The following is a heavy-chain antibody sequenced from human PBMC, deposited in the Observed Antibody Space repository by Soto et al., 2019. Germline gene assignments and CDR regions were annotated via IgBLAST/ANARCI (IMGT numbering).Heavy chain of an antibody. CDR2: INSDGSST. D-gene: IGHD3-3*01. CDR1: EFTLSSYW. V-gene: IGHV3-74*01. Sequence: GGSLRLSCAASEFTLSSYWMHWVRQAPGRGLVWVSRINSDGSSTSYADSVKGRFTISRDNAKNTLYLQMNSLRAEDTAVYYCARGRPYYDFWSGPIDYWGQGTLVTVSS. CDR3: ARGRPYYDFWSGPIDY. J-gene: IGHJ4*02.